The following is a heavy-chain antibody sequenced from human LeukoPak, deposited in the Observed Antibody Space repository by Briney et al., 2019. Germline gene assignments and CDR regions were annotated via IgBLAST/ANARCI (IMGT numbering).Heavy chain of an antibody. Sequence: GGSLRLSCAASGFTFSSYWMHWVRQAPGKGLVWVSRINSDGSSTNDADSVKGRFTMFRDNAKNTLYLQMNSLRAEDTAVYYCARCRPDWGMDVWGKGTTVTVSS. J-gene: IGHJ6*03. CDR3: ARCRPDWGMDV. V-gene: IGHV3-74*01. CDR1: GFTFSSYW. CDR2: INSDGSST. D-gene: IGHD3-16*01.